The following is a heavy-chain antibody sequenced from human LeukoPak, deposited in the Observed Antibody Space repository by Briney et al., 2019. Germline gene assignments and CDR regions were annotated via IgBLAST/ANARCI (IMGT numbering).Heavy chain of an antibody. CDR3: ARGRGVGYAYYYYMDV. CDR2: MNPNSGNT. J-gene: IGHJ6*03. Sequence: ASVKVSCKASGYTFTSYYMHWVRQARGQGLEWMGWMNPNSGNTGYAQKFQGRVTMTRNTSISTAYMELSSLGSEDTAVYYCARGRGVGYAYYYYMDVWGKGTTVTVSS. CDR1: GYTFTSYY. D-gene: IGHD5-12*01. V-gene: IGHV1-8*02.